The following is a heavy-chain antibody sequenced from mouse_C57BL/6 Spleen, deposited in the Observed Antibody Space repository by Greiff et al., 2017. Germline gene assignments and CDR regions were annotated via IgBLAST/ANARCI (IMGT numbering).Heavy chain of an antibody. J-gene: IGHJ1*03. CDR1: GYTFTDYY. V-gene: IGHV1-26*01. Sequence: VQLQQSGPELVKPGASVKISCKASGYTFTDYYMNWVKQSHGKSLEWIGDINPNNGGTSYNQKFKGKATLTVDKSSSTAYMELRGLTSEDSAVYYCAGGDYYWYFDVWGTGTTVPVSS. CDR3: AGGDYYWYFDV. D-gene: IGHD2-4*01. CDR2: INPNNGGT.